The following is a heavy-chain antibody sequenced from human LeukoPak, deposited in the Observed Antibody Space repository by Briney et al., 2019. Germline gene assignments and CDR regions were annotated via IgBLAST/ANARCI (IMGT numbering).Heavy chain of an antibody. CDR1: GFTFSSFG. D-gene: IGHD6-19*01. Sequence: GGSLRLSCAASGFTFSSFGMYWVRQAPGKGLEWVAFMRYDGSDKYYTDSVKGRFTISRDNSKNTLYLQMNGLRGVDTAVYYCAKDGPMYSSGWYVDSWGQGTLVTVSS. V-gene: IGHV3-30*02. J-gene: IGHJ4*02. CDR3: AKDGPMYSSGWYVDS. CDR2: MRYDGSDK.